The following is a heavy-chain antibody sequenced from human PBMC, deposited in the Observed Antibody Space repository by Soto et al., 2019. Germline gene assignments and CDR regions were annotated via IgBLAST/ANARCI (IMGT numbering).Heavy chain of an antibody. D-gene: IGHD3-10*01. CDR1: GGSMRTMSYY. Sequence: QLQLQESGPGLVKPSETLSLTCTVSGGSMRTMSYYWGWVRQSPGEGLEWIASIYHGGSIFYNPSLQSRATIWIDTSKHQFSLRLTSMTAADTTIYYCARQGYYGSGPRGWFDAWGQGTLVTVSS. CDR3: ARQGYYGSGPRGWFDA. CDR2: IYHGGSI. V-gene: IGHV4-39*01. J-gene: IGHJ5*02.